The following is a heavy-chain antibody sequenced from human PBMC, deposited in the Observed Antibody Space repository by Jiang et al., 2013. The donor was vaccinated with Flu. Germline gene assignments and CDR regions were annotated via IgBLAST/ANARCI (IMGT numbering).Heavy chain of an antibody. J-gene: IGHJ6*02. Sequence: KPSETLSLTCSVFGGSFSGGDYFWSWIRQTPGMALEWMGSIYDSGITYYNLSLLSRLTMSVDRSKNQFSLRLTSVTAADTAVYYCARGRGGVVDRSKYHGMDVWDQGTTVTVAS. CDR1: GGSFSGGDYF. CDR3: ARGRGGVVDRSKYHGMDV. CDR2: IYDSGIT. D-gene: IGHD2-15*01. V-gene: IGHV4-30-4*01.